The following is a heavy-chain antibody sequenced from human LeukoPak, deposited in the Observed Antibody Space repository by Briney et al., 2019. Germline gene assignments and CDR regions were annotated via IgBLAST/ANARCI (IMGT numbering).Heavy chain of an antibody. V-gene: IGHV3-21*01. CDR1: GFTFSRYS. Sequence: PGGSLRLSCAASGFTFSRYSMNWVRQAPGKGLEWVSSISSSSSYIYYADSVKGRFTISRDNAKNSLCLQMNSLRAEDTAVYYCARDRESSSWFDYWGQGTLVTVSS. J-gene: IGHJ4*02. CDR2: ISSSSSYI. D-gene: IGHD6-13*01. CDR3: ARDRESSSWFDY.